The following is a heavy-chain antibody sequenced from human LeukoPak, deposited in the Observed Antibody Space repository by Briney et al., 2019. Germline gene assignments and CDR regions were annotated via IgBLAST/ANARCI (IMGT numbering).Heavy chain of an antibody. CDR1: GFTFSSYN. Sequence: GGSLRLSCAASGFTFSSYNMNWVRRAPGKGLEWVSYVSSSSSTRYYAGSVKGRFTISRDNGKHSLSLQMNSLRAEDTAVYYCAREGSDFCCGYSKGYFDYWGQGTLVTVSS. V-gene: IGHV3-48*01. CDR3: AREGSDFCCGYSKGYFDY. D-gene: IGHD3-3*01. CDR2: VSSSSSTR. J-gene: IGHJ4*02.